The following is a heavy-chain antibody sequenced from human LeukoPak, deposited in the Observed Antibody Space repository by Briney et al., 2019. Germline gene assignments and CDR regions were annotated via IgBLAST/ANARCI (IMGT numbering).Heavy chain of an antibody. Sequence: PGGSLRLSCAASGFTFSSYAMSWVRQAPGKGLVWVSAISGSGGDTYYADSVKGRFTISRDNSKNTLYLQMNSLRAEDTAVYYCVKEYYDSSGYYHFDYWGQGTLVTVSS. V-gene: IGHV3-23*01. D-gene: IGHD3-22*01. CDR2: ISGSGGDT. CDR3: VKEYYDSSGYYHFDY. J-gene: IGHJ4*02. CDR1: GFTFSSYA.